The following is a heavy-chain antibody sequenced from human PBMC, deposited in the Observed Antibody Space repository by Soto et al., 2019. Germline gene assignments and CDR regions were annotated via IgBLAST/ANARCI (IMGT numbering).Heavy chain of an antibody. D-gene: IGHD6-19*01. V-gene: IGHV3-48*03. CDR1: GFTFGHYE. J-gene: IGHJ4*02. CDR2: TSSSGSTI. CDR3: AKHTGGYSSGWYPSYYFDY. Sequence: GGSLRLSCAASGFTFGHYEMNWVRQAPGKGLEWVSYTSSSGSTIYYADSAKGRFTISRDNSKNLLYMQMNSLRAEDTAVYYCAKHTGGYSSGWYPSYYFDYWGQGTLVTVSS.